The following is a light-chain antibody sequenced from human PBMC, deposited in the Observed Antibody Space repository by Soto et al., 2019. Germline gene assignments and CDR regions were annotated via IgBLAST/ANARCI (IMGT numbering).Light chain of an antibody. Sequence: QSVLTQPPSASGTPGQRVTISCSGSSSNIGRDPVNWYQELPGTAPKLLIYDNNQRPSGVPDRFSGSKSGTSASLAISGLQSEDEADYFCAGWDGSLRGFVFGTGTKVTVL. CDR3: AGWDGSLRGFV. CDR1: SSNIGRDP. J-gene: IGLJ1*01. CDR2: DNN. V-gene: IGLV1-44*01.